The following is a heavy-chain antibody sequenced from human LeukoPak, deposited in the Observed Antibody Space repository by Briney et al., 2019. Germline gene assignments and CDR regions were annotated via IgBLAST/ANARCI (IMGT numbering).Heavy chain of an antibody. CDR2: IQRKAAGETT. V-gene: IGHV3-15*01. D-gene: IGHD3-10*01. CDR1: GFTSTNAW. CDR3: TTDLGTYYHGSQRLIPIDY. Sequence: PGRSLRLSCVDDGFTSTNAWTSCVRPAPGQVLEWIGRIQRKAAGETTNYAEPVRGRFTISRDDSKSAVYLQMNSLKIEDTAVSYCTTDLGTYYHGSQRLIPIDYWGQGTLVTVSS. J-gene: IGHJ4*02.